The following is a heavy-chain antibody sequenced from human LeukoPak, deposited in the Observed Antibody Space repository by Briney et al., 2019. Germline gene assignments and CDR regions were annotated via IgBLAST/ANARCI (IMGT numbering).Heavy chain of an antibody. V-gene: IGHV4-59*08. CDR3: ARHVPGYFDFL. J-gene: IGHJ4*02. CDR2: IFYSGST. CDR1: DGSISGYY. Sequence: PSETLSLTCTVSDGSISGYYCSWVRQPPGKGLEWIGYIFYSGSTSYNPSLKSRVTMSVDTSKNQVSLKMRTVTAADTAVYYCARHVPGYFDFLWGQGTLVTVSS. D-gene: IGHD3-9*01.